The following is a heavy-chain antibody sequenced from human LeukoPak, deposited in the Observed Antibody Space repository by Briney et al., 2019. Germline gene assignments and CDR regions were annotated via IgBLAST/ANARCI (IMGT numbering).Heavy chain of an antibody. CDR3: ARDKAGVCSSSWYIDY. CDR2: IYYSGST. J-gene: IGHJ4*02. D-gene: IGHD6-13*01. Sequence: SETLSLTCTVSGGSISSYYWSWIRQPPGKGLEWIGYIYYSGSTYYNPSLKSRVTISVDTSKNQFSLKLSSVTAADTAVYYCARDKAGVCSSSWYIDYWGQGTLVTVSS. V-gene: IGHV4-59*12. CDR1: GGSISSYY.